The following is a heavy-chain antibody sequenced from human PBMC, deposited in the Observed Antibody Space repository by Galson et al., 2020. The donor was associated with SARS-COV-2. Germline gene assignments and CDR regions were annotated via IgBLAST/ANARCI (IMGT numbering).Heavy chain of an antibody. V-gene: IGHV1-24*01. CDR1: GYTLTKLS. CDR2: FHPEDGET. J-gene: IGHJ6*02. CDR3: ARCPGPYYYGMDV. Sequence: GESLKISCKASGYTLTKLSMHWVRQAPGKGLEWMAGFHPEDGETIYAQKFQGRVTMTEDTSTDTAYMELSSLRSEDTAVYYCARCPGPYYYGMDVWGQGSSVIVS. D-gene: IGHD3-10*01.